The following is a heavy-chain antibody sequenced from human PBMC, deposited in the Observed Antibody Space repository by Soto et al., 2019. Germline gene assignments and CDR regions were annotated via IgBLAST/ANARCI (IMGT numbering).Heavy chain of an antibody. CDR2: VSRAGTYT. CDR3: VKYTVTEDLGES. CDR1: GVTFSSDA. J-gene: IGHJ5*02. Sequence: EVQLLESGGDVVRPGGSLRLSCAASGVTFSSDAMGWLRQTPCKGLEWVAGVSRAGTYTFYADSVRGRFSISRDNSRDTVDLYMNALRGDDTAVYFCVKYTVTEDLGESWGQGTLVSVSS. D-gene: IGHD3-16*01. V-gene: IGHV3-23*01.